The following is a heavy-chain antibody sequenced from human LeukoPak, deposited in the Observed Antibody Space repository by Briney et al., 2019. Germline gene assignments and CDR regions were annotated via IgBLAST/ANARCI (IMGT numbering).Heavy chain of an antibody. Sequence: GGSLRLSCAASGFTFSSYAMSWVRQAPGKVLEWVSTISGSVDSTYYADSVKGRFTISRDSSNNTLYLQMNSLRAEDTAVYYCAKDLVFNYGGSQWAFDIWGQGTMVTVSS. CDR2: ISGSVDST. J-gene: IGHJ3*02. CDR3: AKDLVFNYGGSQWAFDI. D-gene: IGHD2-21*01. V-gene: IGHV3-23*01. CDR1: GFTFSSYA.